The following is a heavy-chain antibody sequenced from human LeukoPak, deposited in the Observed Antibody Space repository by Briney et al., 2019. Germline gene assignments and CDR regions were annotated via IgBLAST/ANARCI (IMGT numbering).Heavy chain of an antibody. CDR2: IYYSGST. CDR3: ARVSIRDSSGYPGYFDH. J-gene: IGHJ4*02. Sequence: PSETLSLTCTVSGGSISSYYWSWIRQPPGKGLEWIGYIYYSGSTNYNPSLKSRVTISVDTSKNQFSLKLSSVTAADTAVYYCARVSIRDSSGYPGYFDHWGQGTLVTVSS. V-gene: IGHV4-59*01. CDR1: GGSISSYY. D-gene: IGHD3-22*01.